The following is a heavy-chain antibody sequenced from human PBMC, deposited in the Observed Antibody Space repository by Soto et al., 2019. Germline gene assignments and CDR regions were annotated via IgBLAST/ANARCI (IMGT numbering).Heavy chain of an antibody. J-gene: IGHJ6*02. Sequence: LSLTCTVSGDSISSGNYYWSWIRQHPGKGLEWIGYIYHSGNTYYNPSLKSRVNISVDTSKNQFSLKLSSVTAADTPVYYCARARYYFYGMDVWGQGTTVTVSS. CDR3: ARARYYFYGMDV. CDR2: IYHSGNT. CDR1: GDSISSGNYY. V-gene: IGHV4-31*03.